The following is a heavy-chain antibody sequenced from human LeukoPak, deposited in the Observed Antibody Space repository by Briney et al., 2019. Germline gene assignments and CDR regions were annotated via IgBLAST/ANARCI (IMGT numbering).Heavy chain of an antibody. Sequence: PSETLSPTCTVSGDSITSTSYYWNWIRQPPGKGLEWIGSIYYSGSTFYSPSLKSRVAISIDTSKSQFSLQLNSVTAADTAVYYCARETSGSSIDYWGQGTQVTVSS. D-gene: IGHD1-26*01. CDR3: ARETSGSSIDY. J-gene: IGHJ4*02. CDR2: IYYSGST. V-gene: IGHV4-39*02. CDR1: GDSITSTSYY.